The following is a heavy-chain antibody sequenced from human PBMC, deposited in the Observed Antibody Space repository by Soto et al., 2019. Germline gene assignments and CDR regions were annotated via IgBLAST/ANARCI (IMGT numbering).Heavy chain of an antibody. J-gene: IGHJ4*02. CDR3: ARGDYYGSGSYYNHRGVWDYFDY. CDR2: IYYSGST. Sequence: QVQLQESGPGLVKPSETLSLTCTVSGGSISSYYWSWIRQPPGKGLEWIGYIYYSGSTNYNPSLKSRVTISVDTSKNQFSLKLSSVTAADTAVYYCARGDYYGSGSYYNHRGVWDYFDYWGQGTLVAVSS. CDR1: GGSISSYY. V-gene: IGHV4-59*01. D-gene: IGHD3-10*01.